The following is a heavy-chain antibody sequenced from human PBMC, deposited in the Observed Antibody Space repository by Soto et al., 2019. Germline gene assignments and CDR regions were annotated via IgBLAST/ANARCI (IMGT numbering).Heavy chain of an antibody. V-gene: IGHV3-72*01. D-gene: IGHD3-3*01. CDR1: GFTFSDHY. CDR3: VCFISGVVY. J-gene: IGHJ4*02. Sequence: EVQLVESGGGLVQPGRSLRLSCAASGFTFSDHYMDWVRQAPEKGLEWIGCTKHKREKLTTEYAASVEGRFSISRDDSKKTFYLQLNSLKTEDTAVYYCVCFISGVVYWGKGTLVTVSS. CDR2: TKHKREKLTT.